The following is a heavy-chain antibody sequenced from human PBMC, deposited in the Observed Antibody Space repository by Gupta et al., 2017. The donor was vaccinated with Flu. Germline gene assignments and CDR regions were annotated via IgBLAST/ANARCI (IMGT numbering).Heavy chain of an antibody. J-gene: IGHJ4*02. CDR1: GYTFTGYY. CDR2: INPNGGGT. V-gene: IGHV1-2*02. CDR3: GRDIAAAHGLDY. D-gene: IGHD6-13*01. Sequence: QVQLVQSGDEVKKPGASVKVPCKASGYTFTGYYMTWVRPAPGQGLEWMGWINPNGGGTNDAQKFQGRVTMTRDTSISTAYMELSRLRSYDTAVYYWGRDIAAAHGLDYWGQGTLVTGSS.